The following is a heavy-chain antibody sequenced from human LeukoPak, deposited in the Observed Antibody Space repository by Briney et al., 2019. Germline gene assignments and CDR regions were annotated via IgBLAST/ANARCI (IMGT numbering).Heavy chain of an antibody. CDR3: ARHDSGVDWLFLDY. V-gene: IGHV4-39*01. Sequence: SETLSLTCTVSGGSLSSSGYYWGWIRQPPGKGLEWTGSIYYSGSTYYNPSLKSRVTISVDTSKNQFSLKLSSVTAADTAVYYSARHDSGVDWLFLDYWGQGTLVTVSS. D-gene: IGHD3-9*01. CDR1: GGSLSSSGYY. CDR2: IYYSGST. J-gene: IGHJ4*02.